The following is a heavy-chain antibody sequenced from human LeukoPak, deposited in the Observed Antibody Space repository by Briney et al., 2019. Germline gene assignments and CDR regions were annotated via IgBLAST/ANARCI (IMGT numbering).Heavy chain of an antibody. V-gene: IGHV4-59*01. D-gene: IGHD4-23*01. CDR2: IYYSGST. J-gene: IGHJ4*02. CDR3: ARDNYGGDFDY. Sequence: PSETLSLTCTVSGGSISSYYWSWLRQPPGKGLEWIGYIYYSGSTNYNPSLKSRVTISVDTSKNQFSLKLSSVTAADTAVYYCARDNYGGDFDYWGQGTLVTVSS. CDR1: GGSISSYY.